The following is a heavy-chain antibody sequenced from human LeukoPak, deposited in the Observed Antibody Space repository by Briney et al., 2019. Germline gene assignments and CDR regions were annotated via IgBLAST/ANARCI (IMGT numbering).Heavy chain of an antibody. CDR3: AKTEYYDILTGSRELDY. D-gene: IGHD3-9*01. CDR1: GFTLSSYE. CDR2: VDYSGGDT. V-gene: IGHV3-23*01. Sequence: GGSLRLSCIASGFTLSSYEMSWIRQAPGKGLEWVSSVDYSGGDTHYADSVMGRFTISRDNSKNTLYLQLNSLSAEDTAVYYCAKTEYYDILTGSRELDYWGQGTLVTVSS. J-gene: IGHJ4*02.